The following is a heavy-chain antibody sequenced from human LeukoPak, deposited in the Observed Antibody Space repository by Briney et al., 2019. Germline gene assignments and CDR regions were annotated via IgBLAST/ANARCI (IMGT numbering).Heavy chain of an antibody. D-gene: IGHD3-10*02. Sequence: ASVKVSCKTSGYTFSDFYIHWVRQAPGQGLEWMGWINPKTGGITYSQKFKGRVTMTRDTSLNTAHMEVTGLTFGDTAVYYCAREWGQNYVQGWFDPWGQGTLVSVSS. CDR3: AREWGQNYVQGWFDP. CDR2: INPKTGGI. V-gene: IGHV1-2*02. CDR1: GYTFSDFY. J-gene: IGHJ5*02.